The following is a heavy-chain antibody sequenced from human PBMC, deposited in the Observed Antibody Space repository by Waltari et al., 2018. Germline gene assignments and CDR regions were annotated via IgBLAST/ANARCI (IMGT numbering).Heavy chain of an antibody. V-gene: IGHV1-69*01. CDR3: ARDHGRDGYDRAYNWFDP. Sequence: QVQLVQSGAEVKKPGSSVKVSCKASGGTFSSYAISWVRQAPGQGLEWMGGIIPIFGTANYAQKFQGRVTITADESTSTAYMELSSLRSEDTAVYYCARDHGRDGYDRAYNWFDPWGQGTLVTVSS. J-gene: IGHJ5*02. D-gene: IGHD5-12*01. CDR2: IIPIFGTA. CDR1: GGTFSSYA.